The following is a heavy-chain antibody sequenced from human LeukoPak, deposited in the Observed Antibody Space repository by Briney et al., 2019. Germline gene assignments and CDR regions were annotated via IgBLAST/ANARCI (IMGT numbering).Heavy chain of an antibody. Sequence: GGSLRLSCAASGFTFSSYGMTWVRQAPHKGLEWVSEISGSGGSIYYADSVKGRFTISRDNSKNRLYLQMNSLRVEDTAVYYCGKGTRFYRVTSFDYWTQGTLVTVSS. J-gene: IGHJ4*02. CDR1: GFTFSSYG. V-gene: IGHV3-23*01. D-gene: IGHD3-9*01. CDR2: ISGSGGSI. CDR3: GKGTRFYRVTSFDY.